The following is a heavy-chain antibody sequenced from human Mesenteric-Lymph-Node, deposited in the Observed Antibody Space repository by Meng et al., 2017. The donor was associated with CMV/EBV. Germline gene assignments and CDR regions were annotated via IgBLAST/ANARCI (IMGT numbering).Heavy chain of an antibody. CDR2: ISWNGGSV. V-gene: IGHV3-9*01. CDR3: VKDGTGEIIPTAIAGYHIYGMDV. D-gene: IGHD2-21*02. Sequence: SLKISCVASGLTFDDYAMHWVRQIPGKGLEWVASISWNGGSVAYADSVKGRFSISRDNAKNSLNLKLNSLRVEDSALYYCVKDGTGEIIPTAIAGYHIYGMDVWGQGTTVTVSS. J-gene: IGHJ6*02. CDR1: GLTFDDYA.